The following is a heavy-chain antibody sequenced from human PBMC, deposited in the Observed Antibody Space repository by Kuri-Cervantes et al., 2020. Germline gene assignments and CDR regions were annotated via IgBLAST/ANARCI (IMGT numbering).Heavy chain of an antibody. CDR3: ARAGAGDCSSTSCIDY. CDR2: INHSGST. D-gene: IGHD2-2*01. J-gene: IGHJ4*02. Sequence: SETLSLTCAVYGGSFSGYYWSWIRQPPGKGLEWIGEINHSGSTNYNPSLKSRVTISVDTSKNQFSLKLSSVTAADTAVYYCARAGAGDCSSTSCIDYWGQGTLVTVSS. V-gene: IGHV4-34*01. CDR1: GGSFSGYY.